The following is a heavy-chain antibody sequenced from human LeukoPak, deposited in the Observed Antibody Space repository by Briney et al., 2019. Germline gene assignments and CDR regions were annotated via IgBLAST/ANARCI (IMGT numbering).Heavy chain of an antibody. CDR3: ARDVGARAFDY. Sequence: GASVKVSCKASGYTFTSYYMHWVRQAPGQGLEWMGIINPSGGSTSYAQKFQGRATMTRDTSTSTVYMELSSLRSEDTAVYYCARDVGARAFDYWGQGTLVTVSS. V-gene: IGHV1-46*01. CDR1: GYTFTSYY. D-gene: IGHD1-26*01. CDR2: INPSGGST. J-gene: IGHJ4*02.